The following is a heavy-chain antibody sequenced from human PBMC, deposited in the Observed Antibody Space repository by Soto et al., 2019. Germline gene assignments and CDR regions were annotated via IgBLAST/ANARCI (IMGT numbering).Heavy chain of an antibody. CDR1: GFTLGTYG. CDR3: AKEFFDSSGFYPSLDALDV. CDR2: ISNDGGDK. D-gene: IGHD3-22*01. V-gene: IGHV3-30*18. Sequence: QVQLAESGGGVVQPGRSLTITCAASGFTLGTYGMHWVRQAPGKGLEWVAVISNDGGDKYYSDSVMGRFTISRDNSKNTLFLKMNSLRAEDTAVYFCAKEFFDSSGFYPSLDALDVWGQGTVVTFSS. J-gene: IGHJ3*01.